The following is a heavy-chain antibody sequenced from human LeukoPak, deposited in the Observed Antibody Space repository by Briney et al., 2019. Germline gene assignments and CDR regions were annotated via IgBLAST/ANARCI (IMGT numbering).Heavy chain of an antibody. Sequence: ASVKVSYKASGYTFTSYDINWVRQATGQGLEWMGWMNPNGGNTGYAQKFQGRVTMTRNTSISTAYMELSSLRSEDTAVYYCASGRNYDSSGYYYRGAFDIWGQGTMVTVSS. D-gene: IGHD3-22*01. CDR2: MNPNGGNT. CDR1: GYTFTSYD. J-gene: IGHJ3*02. CDR3: ASGRNYDSSGYYYRGAFDI. V-gene: IGHV1-8*01.